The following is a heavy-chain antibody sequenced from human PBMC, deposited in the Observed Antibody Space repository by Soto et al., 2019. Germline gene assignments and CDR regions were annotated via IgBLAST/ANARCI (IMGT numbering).Heavy chain of an antibody. V-gene: IGHV1-69*12. Sequence: QVQLVQSGAEVKKPGSSVKVSCKSSGGTFSNYGFSWVRQAPGQGLECMGVIVPIFGAEHPQKFQGRVTITADESTNTVFMELRDLRSVDTAVYYCARGGSGYEGSGYYQGHVWGQWTPVTVSS. CDR3: ARGGSGYEGSGYYQGHV. D-gene: IGHD3-22*01. CDR1: GGTFSNYG. CDR2: IVPIFGA. J-gene: IGHJ6*02.